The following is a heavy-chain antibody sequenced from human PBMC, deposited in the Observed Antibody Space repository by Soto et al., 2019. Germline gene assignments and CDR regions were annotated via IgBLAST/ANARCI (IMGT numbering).Heavy chain of an antibody. V-gene: IGHV4-34*01. D-gene: IGHD3-22*01. J-gene: IGHJ6*02. CDR3: VRELGLTDRPDDKYYYYALDE. Sequence: PXETRSLTGAVDGVAFSGYYWSWIRQPPWKGLGLIGKIDHSGSNNYNTPLKSRVPIALDTSKNQISLNLSSVTAADTAVYYCVRELGLTDRPDDKYYYYALDEWGQGTTVTVSS. CDR1: GVAFSGYY. CDR2: IDHSGSN.